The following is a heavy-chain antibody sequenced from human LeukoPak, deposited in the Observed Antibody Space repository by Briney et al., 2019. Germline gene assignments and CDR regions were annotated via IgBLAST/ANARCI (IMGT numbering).Heavy chain of an antibody. D-gene: IGHD3-3*01. CDR1: GFTLSSYS. V-gene: IGHV3-21*01. J-gene: IGHJ6*03. Sequence: KPGGSLRLSCAASGFTLSSYSMNWVRQAPGKGLEWVSSISSSSSYIYYADSVKGRFTISRDNAKNSLYLQMNSLRAEDTAVYYCARGRSLFGVVINNYMDVWGKGTMVTVSS. CDR2: ISSSSSYI. CDR3: ARGRSLFGVVINNYMDV.